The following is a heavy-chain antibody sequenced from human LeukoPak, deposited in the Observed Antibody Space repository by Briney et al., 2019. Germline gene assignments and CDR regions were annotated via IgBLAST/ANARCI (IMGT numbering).Heavy chain of an antibody. Sequence: PGGSLRLSCAASGLTFSGYSMTWVRQAPGKGLEWVSYISSSSSTIYYADSVKGRFTISRDNAKNSLYLQMNSLRAEDTAVYYCARDILTGSQSRFQHWGQGTLVTVSS. J-gene: IGHJ1*01. CDR1: GLTFSGYS. CDR3: ARDILTGSQSRFQH. V-gene: IGHV3-48*04. CDR2: ISSSSSTI. D-gene: IGHD3-9*01.